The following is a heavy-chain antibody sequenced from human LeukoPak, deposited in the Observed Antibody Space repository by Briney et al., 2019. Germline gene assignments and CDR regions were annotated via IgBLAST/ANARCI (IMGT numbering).Heavy chain of an antibody. Sequence: ASVKVSCKASGYTFTGYYMHWVRQAPGQGLEWTGWINPNSGGTNYAQKFQGRVTMTRDTSISTAYTELSRLRSDDTAVYYCARGPFRTAMASRDFDYWGQGTLVTVSS. CDR2: INPNSGGT. D-gene: IGHD5-18*01. J-gene: IGHJ4*02. CDR1: GYTFTGYY. CDR3: ARGPFRTAMASRDFDY. V-gene: IGHV1-2*02.